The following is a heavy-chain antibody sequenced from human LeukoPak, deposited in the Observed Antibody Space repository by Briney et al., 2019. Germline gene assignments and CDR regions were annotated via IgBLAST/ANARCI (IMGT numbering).Heavy chain of an antibody. CDR1: GFTFSSYA. Sequence: GGSLRLSCAASGFTFSSYAMHWVRQAPGKGLEYVSAISSNGGSTYYANSVKGRFTISRDNSKNTLYLQMGSLRAEDMAVYYCARRASGFDYWGQGTLVTVSS. J-gene: IGHJ4*02. V-gene: IGHV3-64*01. CDR3: ARRASGFDY. CDR2: ISSNGGST.